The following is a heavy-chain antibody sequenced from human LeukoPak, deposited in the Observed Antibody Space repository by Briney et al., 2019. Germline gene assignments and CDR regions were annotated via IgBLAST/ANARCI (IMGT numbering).Heavy chain of an antibody. CDR2: ISHDGSDK. J-gene: IGHJ4*02. CDR3: ARDGHSPADY. V-gene: IGHV3-30*03. CDR1: GFGFSSYV. Sequence: PGGPLRLSCAAPGFGFSSYVMHWVRQGKGKGLEWVAVISHDGSDKFYADSVKGRFTISRDNSKNTLYVQMNNLRPEDTAVYYCARDGHSPADYWGQGTLVTVSS. D-gene: IGHD5-18*01.